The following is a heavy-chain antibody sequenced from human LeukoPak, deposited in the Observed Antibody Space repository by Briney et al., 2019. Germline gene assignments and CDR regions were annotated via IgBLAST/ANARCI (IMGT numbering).Heavy chain of an antibody. CDR3: ATDLRYSSGWYRFH. CDR1: GYTLTELS. J-gene: IGHJ4*02. V-gene: IGHV1-24*01. D-gene: IGHD6-19*01. CDR2: FDPEDGET. Sequence: GASVKVSCKVSGYTLTELSMHWVRQAPGKGLEWMGGFDPEDGETIYAQKFQGRVTMTEDTSTDTAYMELSSLRSEDTAVYYCATDLRYSSGWYRFHWGQGTLVTVSS.